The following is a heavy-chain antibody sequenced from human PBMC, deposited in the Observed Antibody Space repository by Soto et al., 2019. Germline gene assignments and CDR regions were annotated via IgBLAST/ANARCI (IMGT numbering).Heavy chain of an antibody. CDR2: ISSSGSTI. V-gene: IGHV3-48*03. CDR3: ARDLVGATSGYDYYYYYGMDV. D-gene: IGHD1-26*01. CDR1: GFTFSSYE. J-gene: IGHJ6*02. Sequence: PGGSLRLSCAASGFTFSSYEMNWVRQAPGKGLEWVSYISSSGSTIYYADSVKGRFTISRDNAKNSLYLQMNSLGAEDTAVYYCARDLVGATSGYDYYYYYGMDVWGQGTTVTVSS.